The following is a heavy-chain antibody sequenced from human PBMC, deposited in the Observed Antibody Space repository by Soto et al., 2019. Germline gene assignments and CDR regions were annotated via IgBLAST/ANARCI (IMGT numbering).Heavy chain of an antibody. CDR3: AKDSGYNYGYFRWFDP. V-gene: IGHV4-61*01. CDR2: IYYSGST. J-gene: IGHJ5*02. CDR1: GGSVSSGSYY. Sequence: SETLSLTCTVSGGSVSSGSYYWSWIRQPPGKGLEWIGYIYYSGSTNYNPSLKSRVTISVDTSKNQFSLKLSSVTAADTAVYYCAKDSGYNYGYFRWFDPWGQGTLVTVS. D-gene: IGHD5-18*01.